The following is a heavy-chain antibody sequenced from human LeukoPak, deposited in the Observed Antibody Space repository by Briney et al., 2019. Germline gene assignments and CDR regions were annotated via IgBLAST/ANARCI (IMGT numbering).Heavy chain of an antibody. CDR1: GSPFSSYA. CDR3: AKFQWELLTFDS. CDR2: ISGSGGST. D-gene: IGHD1-26*01. V-gene: IGHV3-23*01. J-gene: IGHJ4*02. Sequence: PGGSLRLSCAASGSPFSSYAMSWVRKAPGKGLEWVSAISGSGGSTYYADSVKGRFTISRDNSKNTLYLQMNSLRAKDTAVYYCAKFQWELLTFDSWGQGTLVTVSS.